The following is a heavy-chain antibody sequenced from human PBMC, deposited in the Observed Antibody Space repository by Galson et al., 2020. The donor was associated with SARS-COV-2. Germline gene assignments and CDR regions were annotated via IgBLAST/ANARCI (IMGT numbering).Heavy chain of an antibody. CDR2: ISNDGTNM. D-gene: IGHD3-10*01. V-gene: IGHV3-48*03. CDR1: GFTLSSHE. J-gene: IGHJ5*01. CDR3: AREGVAGDQFDS. Sequence: TGGSLRLSCVASGFTLSSHEMNWIRQAPGKGLEWLSYISNDGTNMYYADSVKGRFTISRNNVKNSVYLQMNSLTADDTAVYYCAREGVAGDQFDSWGQGTLGTVSA.